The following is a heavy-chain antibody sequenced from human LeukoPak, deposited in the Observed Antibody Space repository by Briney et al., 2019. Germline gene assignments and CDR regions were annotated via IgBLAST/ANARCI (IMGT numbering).Heavy chain of an antibody. CDR2: IYYSGST. V-gene: IGHV4-59*01. CDR1: GGSISSYY. CDR3: ARAGSGGEFDY. D-gene: IGHD6-19*01. Sequence: SETLSLTCTVSGGSISSYYWSWIRQPPGKGLEWIGYIYYSGSTNYNPSLKSRVTISVDTSKNQFSLKLSSVTAADTAVYYCARAGSGGEFDYWGQGTLVTVSS. J-gene: IGHJ4*02.